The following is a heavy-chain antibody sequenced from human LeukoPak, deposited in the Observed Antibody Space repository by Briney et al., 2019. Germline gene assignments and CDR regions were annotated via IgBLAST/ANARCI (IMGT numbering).Heavy chain of an antibody. V-gene: IGHV1-46*01. CDR3: ARGYYYDSCGYYDAFDI. D-gene: IGHD3-22*01. J-gene: IGHJ3*02. CDR1: GYTFTSYY. CDR2: INPSGGST. Sequence: ASVKVSCKASGYTFTSYYMHWVRQSPGQGLEWMGIINPSGGSTSYAQKFQGRVTMTRDTSTSTVYMELSSLRSEDTAVYYCARGYYYDSCGYYDAFDIWGQGTMVTVSS.